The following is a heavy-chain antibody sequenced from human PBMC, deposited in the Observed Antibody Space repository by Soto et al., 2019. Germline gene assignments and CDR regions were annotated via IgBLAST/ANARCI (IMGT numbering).Heavy chain of an antibody. V-gene: IGHV4-34*01. D-gene: IGHD5-18*01. CDR3: ARGGRGYSYGYGYYYYGMDV. CDR2: INHSGST. Sequence: QVQLQQWGAGLLKPSETLSLTCAVYGGSFSGYYWSWIRQPPGKGLEWIGEINHSGSTNYNPSLKSRVTISVDTSKNQFSLELSSVTAADTAVYYCARGGRGYSYGYGYYYYGMDVWGQGTTVTVSS. CDR1: GGSFSGYY. J-gene: IGHJ6*02.